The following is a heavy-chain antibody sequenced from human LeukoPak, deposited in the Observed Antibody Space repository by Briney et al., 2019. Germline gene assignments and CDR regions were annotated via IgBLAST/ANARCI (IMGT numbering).Heavy chain of an antibody. J-gene: IGHJ5*02. CDR3: ARGAPIRVAVAATFDP. Sequence: ASVKVSCKASGYTFTSYGISWVRQAPGQGLEWMGWISAYNGNTNYAQKFRGRVTITRDTSASTAYMELSSLRSEDTAVYYCARGAPIRVAVAATFDPWGQGTLVTVPS. CDR2: ISAYNGNT. D-gene: IGHD6-19*01. CDR1: GYTFTSYG. V-gene: IGHV1-18*01.